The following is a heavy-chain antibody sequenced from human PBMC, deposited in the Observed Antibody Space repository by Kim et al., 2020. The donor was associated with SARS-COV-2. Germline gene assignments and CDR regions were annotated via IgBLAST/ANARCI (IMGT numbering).Heavy chain of an antibody. CDR3: ARDRDGYKHFDY. V-gene: IGHV1-69*01. D-gene: IGHD5-12*01. J-gene: IGHJ4*02. Sequence: YAQRFQGRVTITADESTSTAYMELSSLRSEDTAVYYCARDRDGYKHFDYWGQGTLVTVSS.